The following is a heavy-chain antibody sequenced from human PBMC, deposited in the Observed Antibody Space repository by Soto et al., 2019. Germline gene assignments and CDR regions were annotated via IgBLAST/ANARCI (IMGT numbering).Heavy chain of an antibody. D-gene: IGHD6-13*01. J-gene: IGHJ5*02. V-gene: IGHV1-18*01. CDR1: GYTFTSYG. CDR2: ISAYNGNT. Sequence: QVQLVQSGAEVKKPGASVKVSCKASGYTFTSYGISWVRQAPGQGLEWMGWISAYNGNTNYAQKLQGRVTMTTDTSTSTAYMELRSLRSDDTAVYYCVREDRIAAVGGPLRAWFDPWGQGTLVTVSS. CDR3: VREDRIAAVGGPLRAWFDP.